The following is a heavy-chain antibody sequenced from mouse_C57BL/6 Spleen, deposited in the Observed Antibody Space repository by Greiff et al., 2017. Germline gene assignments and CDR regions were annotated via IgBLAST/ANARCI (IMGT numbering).Heavy chain of an antibody. J-gene: IGHJ4*01. V-gene: IGHV1-55*01. Sequence: QVHVKQPGAELVKPGASVKMSCKASGYTFTSYWITWVKQRPGQGLEWIGDIYPGSGSTNYNEKFKSKATLTVDTSSSTAYMQLSSLTSEDSAVYCCARERDYFCAVDYWGQGTSVTVAS. CDR1: GYTFTSYW. CDR2: IYPGSGST. D-gene: IGHD1-1*01. CDR3: ARERDYFCAVDY.